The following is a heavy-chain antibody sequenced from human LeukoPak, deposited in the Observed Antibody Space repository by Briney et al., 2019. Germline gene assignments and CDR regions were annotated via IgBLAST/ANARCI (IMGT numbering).Heavy chain of an antibody. V-gene: IGHV4-39*07. J-gene: IGHJ4*02. CDR1: GGSISSSSYY. D-gene: IGHD3-9*01. CDR3: ARETPRSYDILTGSVSQPLFDY. Sequence: KPSETLSLTCTVSGGSISSSSYYWGWIRQPPGKGLEWIGSIYYSGSTYYNPSLKSRVTISVDTSKNQFSLKLSSVTAADTAVYYCARETPRSYDILTGSVSQPLFDYWGQGTLVTVSS. CDR2: IYYSGST.